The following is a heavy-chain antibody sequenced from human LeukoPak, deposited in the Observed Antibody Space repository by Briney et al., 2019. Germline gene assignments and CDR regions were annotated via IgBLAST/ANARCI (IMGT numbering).Heavy chain of an antibody. CDR2: ISGSGGST. Sequence: GGSLRLSCAASGFTLSSYAMSWVRQAPGKGLEWVSVISGSGGSTYYADSVKGRFTISRDNSKNTLYLQMNSLRAEDTAVYYCAKFPPGIAVAGHFDYWGQGTLVTVSS. CDR3: AKFPPGIAVAGHFDY. D-gene: IGHD6-19*01. V-gene: IGHV3-23*01. J-gene: IGHJ4*02. CDR1: GFTLSSYA.